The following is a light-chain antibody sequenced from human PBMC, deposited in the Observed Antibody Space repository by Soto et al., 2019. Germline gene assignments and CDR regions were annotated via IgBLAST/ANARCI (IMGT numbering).Light chain of an antibody. J-gene: IGLJ1*01. V-gene: IGLV2-11*01. CDR3: SSYTSSSTLLYV. CDR2: DVS. Sequence: QSVLTQPRSVSGSPGQSVTISCTGTSSDVGTYNYVSWYQQHPGKAPKLMIYDVSHRPSGVPDRFSGSKSGNTASLTISGLQAEDESDYYCSSYTSSSTLLYVFGTGTKVTVL. CDR1: SSDVGTYNY.